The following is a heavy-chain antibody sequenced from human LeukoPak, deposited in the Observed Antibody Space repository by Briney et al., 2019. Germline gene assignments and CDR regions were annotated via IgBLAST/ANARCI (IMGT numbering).Heavy chain of an antibody. CDR1: GYTFTSYY. Sequence: ASVKVSCKASGYTFTSYYMHWVRQAPGQGLEWMGIINPSGGSTSYAQKFQGRVTMTRDTSTSTVYMELSSLRSEDTAVYYCARGNPYYYGSGSYSDYYYYMDVWGKGTTVTISS. CDR3: ARGNPYYYGSGSYSDYYYYMDV. J-gene: IGHJ6*03. CDR2: INPSGGST. V-gene: IGHV1-46*01. D-gene: IGHD3-10*01.